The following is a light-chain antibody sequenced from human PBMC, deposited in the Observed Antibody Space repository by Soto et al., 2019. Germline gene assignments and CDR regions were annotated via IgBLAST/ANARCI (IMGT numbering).Light chain of an antibody. CDR2: INSDGSH. CDR3: QTWGTGIRV. V-gene: IGLV4-69*01. Sequence: QSVLTQAPSASASLGASVKLTCTLSSGHSSYAIAWHQLQPEKGPRYLMKINSDGSHNKGDGIPDRFSGSSSGADRYITISSLQSEDEADYYCQTWGTGIRVFGTGTKVTVL. J-gene: IGLJ1*01. CDR1: SGHSSYA.